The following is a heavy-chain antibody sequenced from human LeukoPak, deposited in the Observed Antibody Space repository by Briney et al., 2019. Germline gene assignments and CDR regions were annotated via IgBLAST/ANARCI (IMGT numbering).Heavy chain of an antibody. D-gene: IGHD6-19*01. CDR3: ARHEQWLVRGVGY. Sequence: SETLSLTCAVYGGSFSGYYWSWIRQPPGKGLEWIGEINHSGSTNYNPSLKSRVTISVDTSKNQFSLKLSSVTAADTAVYYCARHEQWLVRGVGYWGQGTLVTVSS. CDR1: GGSFSGYY. J-gene: IGHJ4*02. CDR2: INHSGST. V-gene: IGHV4-34*01.